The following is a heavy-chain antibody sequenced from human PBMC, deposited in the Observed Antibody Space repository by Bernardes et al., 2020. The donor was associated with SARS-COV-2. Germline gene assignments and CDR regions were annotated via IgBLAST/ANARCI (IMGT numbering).Heavy chain of an antibody. V-gene: IGHV3-7*01. CDR2: IKQDGSEK. D-gene: IGHD3-9*01. CDR1: GFTFSSYW. J-gene: IGHJ4*02. Sequence: GGSLRLSCAASGFTFSSYWMSWVRQAPGKGLEWVANIKQDGSEKYYVDSVKGRFTISRDNAKNSLYLQMNSLRAEDTAVYYCARDLNLRYFDWLLYPDYWGQGTLVTVSS. CDR3: ARDLNLRYFDWLLYPDY.